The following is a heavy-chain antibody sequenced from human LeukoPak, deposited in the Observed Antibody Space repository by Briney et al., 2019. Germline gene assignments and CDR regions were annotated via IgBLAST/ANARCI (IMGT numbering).Heavy chain of an antibody. CDR3: AREGYYDSSGYYYVGFDY. D-gene: IGHD3-22*01. CDR1: GGSFSGYY. J-gene: IGHJ4*02. CDR2: INHSGST. Sequence: PSETLSLTCAVYGGSFSGYYWSWIRQPPGKGLEWIGEINHSGSTNYNPSLKSRVTISVDTSKNQFSLKLSSVTAAATAVYYCAREGYYDSSGYYYVGFDYWGQGTLVTVSS. V-gene: IGHV4-34*01.